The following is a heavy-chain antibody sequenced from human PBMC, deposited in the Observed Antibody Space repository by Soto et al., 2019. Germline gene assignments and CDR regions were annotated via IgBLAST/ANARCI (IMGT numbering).Heavy chain of an antibody. CDR1: GFTVSSYY. CDR2: SYSAGSA. V-gene: IGHV3-66*01. Sequence: GGSLRLSCAASGFTVSSYYMSWVRQAPGKGLEWVSVSYSAGSADFADSVKGRFTISRDNSKNTLYLQMSSLRAEDTAVYYCARVHSSSYQYFEYWGQGTLVTVSS. CDR3: ARVHSSSYQYFEY. J-gene: IGHJ4*02. D-gene: IGHD6-13*01.